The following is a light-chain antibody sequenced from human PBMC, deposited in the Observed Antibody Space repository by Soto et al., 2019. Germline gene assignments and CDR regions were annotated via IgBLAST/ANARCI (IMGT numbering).Light chain of an antibody. Sequence: EIVLTQSPATLSLFPGERATLSCRASQSMSDFLAWYQHKPGQSPRLLIYDVSRRATGIPVRFSGSGSGTDFTLTISSLEPEDFGVYYCQQRRSWPLTFGGGTKVEIK. V-gene: IGKV3-11*01. CDR1: QSMSDF. J-gene: IGKJ4*01. CDR3: QQRRSWPLT. CDR2: DVS.